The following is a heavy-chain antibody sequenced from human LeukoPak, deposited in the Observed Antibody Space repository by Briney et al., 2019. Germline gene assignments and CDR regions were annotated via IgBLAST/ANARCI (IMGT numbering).Heavy chain of an antibody. D-gene: IGHD1-26*01. Sequence: SETLSLTCTVSGGSISSYYWSWVRQPPGKGLEWIGDIYYSGSTNYNPSLKSRVTRSVDTSKNQFSLKLSSVNAADTAVYYCARGEWELDAFDIWGQGTMVTVSS. J-gene: IGHJ3*02. V-gene: IGHV4-59*01. CDR1: GGSISSYY. CDR2: IYYSGST. CDR3: ARGEWELDAFDI.